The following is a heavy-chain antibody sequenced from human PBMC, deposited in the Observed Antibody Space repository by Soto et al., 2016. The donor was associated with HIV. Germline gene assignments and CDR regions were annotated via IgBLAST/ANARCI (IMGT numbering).Heavy chain of an antibody. D-gene: IGHD3-16*01. V-gene: IGHV4-34*01. CDR1: GGSFSGYQ. CDR2: VNHSGHT. Sequence: QVQLQQWGAGLLKPSGTLSLTCAVYGGSFSGYQWTWIRQAPGKGLEWIGEVNHSGHTNYSPSLKSRLTISTDTSKNQFSLKVTSVTAADTAVYYCARHGDSNNWDRSLITWGQGIWSPSPQ. J-gene: IGHJ4*02. CDR3: ARHGDSNNWDRSLIT.